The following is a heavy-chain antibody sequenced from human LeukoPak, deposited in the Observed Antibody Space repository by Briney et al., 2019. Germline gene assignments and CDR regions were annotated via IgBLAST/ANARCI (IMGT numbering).Heavy chain of an antibody. CDR2: ISPTSGAI. D-gene: IGHD4-11*01. CDR3: ARDRHYPAPSTVTTDYYRYMDV. CDR1: GFTFSGFG. V-gene: IGHV3-48*04. Sequence: GGSLRLSCAESGFTFSGFGMNWVRQAPGKGLEWVSYISPTSGAIYYSGSVKGRFTVSRDNAKNSLYLQMNSLRVEDTAVYYCARDRHYPAPSTVTTDYYRYMDVWGKRTTVTVSS. J-gene: IGHJ6*03.